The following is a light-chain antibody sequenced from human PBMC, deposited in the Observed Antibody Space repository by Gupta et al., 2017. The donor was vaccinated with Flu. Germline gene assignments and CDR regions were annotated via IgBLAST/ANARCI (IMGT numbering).Light chain of an antibody. CDR1: QSISSP. CDR3: QQSYSAPWVT. J-gene: IGKJ3*01. Sequence: DIQMTQSPSSLSASVGDRVTITCRASQSISSPLNWYQQKPGKAPKLLIYAASNLQSGVPSRFSGSGSGTDFTLTISNLQPDDFATYYCQQSYSAPWVTFGPGTKV. CDR2: AAS. V-gene: IGKV1-39*01.